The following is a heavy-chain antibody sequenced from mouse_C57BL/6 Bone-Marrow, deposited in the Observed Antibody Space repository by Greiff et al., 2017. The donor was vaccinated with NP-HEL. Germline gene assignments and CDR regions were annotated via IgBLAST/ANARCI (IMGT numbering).Heavy chain of an antibody. CDR1: GYSITSGYY. D-gene: IGHD2-12*01. CDR3: ARDVFDGSYYVRYFDY. CDR2: ISYDGSN. Sequence: EVQLQESGPGLVKPSQSLSLTCSVTGYSITSGYYWNWIRQFPGNKLEWMGYISYDGSNNYNPSLKNRISITRDTSKNQFFLKLNSVTTEDTATYYCARDVFDGSYYVRYFDYWGQGTTLTVSS. J-gene: IGHJ2*01. V-gene: IGHV3-6*01.